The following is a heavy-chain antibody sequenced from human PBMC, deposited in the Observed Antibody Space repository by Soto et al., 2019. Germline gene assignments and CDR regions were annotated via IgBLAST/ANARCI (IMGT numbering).Heavy chain of an antibody. CDR1: GGSISSSGYY. CDR3: ARHSRIAAAGRNFDY. J-gene: IGHJ4*02. D-gene: IGHD6-13*01. Sequence: QLQLQESGPGLVKPSETLSLTCTVSGGSISSSGYYWGWIRQPPGKGLDWIGSIYYSGSTYYNPSLNSRVTISVDTSKNQFSLKLSSVTAADTAVYYCARHSRIAAAGRNFDYWGQGTLVTVSS. CDR2: IYYSGST. V-gene: IGHV4-39*01.